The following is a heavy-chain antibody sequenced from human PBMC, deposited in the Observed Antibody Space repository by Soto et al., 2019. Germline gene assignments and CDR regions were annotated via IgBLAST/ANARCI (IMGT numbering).Heavy chain of an antibody. V-gene: IGHV1-18*01. D-gene: IGHD2-2*01. CDR2: ISAYNGNT. Sequence: ASVKVSCKASGYTFTSYGISWVRQAPGQGLEWMGWISAYNGNTNYAQKLQGRVTMTTDTSTSTAYMELRSLRSDDTAFYYCARDRYCSSTSCWAPIDYWGQGTLVTVSS. CDR3: ARDRYCSSTSCWAPIDY. CDR1: GYTFTSYG. J-gene: IGHJ4*02.